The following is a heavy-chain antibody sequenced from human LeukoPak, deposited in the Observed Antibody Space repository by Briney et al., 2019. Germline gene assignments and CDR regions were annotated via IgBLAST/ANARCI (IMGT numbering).Heavy chain of an antibody. CDR2: IWYDGINK. V-gene: IGHV3-33*01. CDR1: GFTFSSYG. J-gene: IGHJ4*02. CDR3: ARGGALSSSWYRYFDY. D-gene: IGHD6-13*01. Sequence: GGSLRLSCAASGFTFSSYGMHWVRQAPGKGLEWVAVIWYDGINKYDADSVKGRFTISRDNSKNTLYLQMNGLRAEDTAVYYCARGGALSSSWYRYFDYWGQGTLSPSPQ.